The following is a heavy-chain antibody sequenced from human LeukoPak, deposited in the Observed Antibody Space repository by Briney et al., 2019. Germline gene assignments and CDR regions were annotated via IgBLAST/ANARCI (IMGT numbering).Heavy chain of an antibody. D-gene: IGHD3-10*01. CDR2: IKSKTDGGTT. Sequence: GGSLRLSCAASGFTFSNAWMSWVRQAPGKGLEWVGRIKSKTDGGTTDYAAPVKGRFTISRDDSKNTLYLQMNSLKTEDTAVYYCTTGSRITMVRGVIIEYSQHTNFDCWGQGTLVTVSS. J-gene: IGHJ4*02. CDR1: GFTFSNAW. CDR3: TTGSRITMVRGVIIEYSQHTNFDC. V-gene: IGHV3-15*01.